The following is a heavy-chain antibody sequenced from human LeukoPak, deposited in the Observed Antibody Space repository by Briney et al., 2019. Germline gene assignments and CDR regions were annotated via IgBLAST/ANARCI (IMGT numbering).Heavy chain of an antibody. Sequence: SETLSLTCTVSGGSISSFRWNWNRQSPGRGLEWIGYIYGGGVTNYNPSLRFRVTMSLDTSKNKFSLNLKSVTAEDTAVYYCARSVGSNWSYFFDYWGQGTLVTVSS. CDR1: GGSISSFR. CDR2: IYGGGVT. CDR3: ARSVGSNWSYFFDY. D-gene: IGHD6-13*01. J-gene: IGHJ4*02. V-gene: IGHV4-59*01.